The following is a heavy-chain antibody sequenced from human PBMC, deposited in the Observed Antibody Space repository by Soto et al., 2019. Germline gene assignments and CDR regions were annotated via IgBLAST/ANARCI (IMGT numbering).Heavy chain of an antibody. CDR2: IIPILGIA. Sequence: GPSVTVSCKASVGTLSSYTMSWVRQAPGQGLEWMGRIIPILGIANYAQKFQGRVTITADKSTSTAYMELSSLRSEDTAVYYCARGRIAAARTPNYYYYGMDVWGQGTTVTVS. CDR1: VGTLSSYT. J-gene: IGHJ6*02. CDR3: ARGRIAAARTPNYYYYGMDV. V-gene: IGHV1-69*02. D-gene: IGHD6-13*01.